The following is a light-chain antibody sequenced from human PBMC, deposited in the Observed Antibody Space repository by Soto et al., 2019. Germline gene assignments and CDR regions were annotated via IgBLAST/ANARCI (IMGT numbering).Light chain of an antibody. CDR1: SSNIGNNT. V-gene: IGLV1-44*01. CDR3: AAWDDSLNGPM. J-gene: IGLJ3*02. CDR2: TTN. Sequence: QSVLTQPPSASVTPGQRVSISCSGSSSNIGNNTVNWYQQFPETAPRLLIYTTNQRPSGVPDRFSGSKSGTSASLAISGLQSEDEADYYCAAWDDSLNGPMFGGGTKLTVL.